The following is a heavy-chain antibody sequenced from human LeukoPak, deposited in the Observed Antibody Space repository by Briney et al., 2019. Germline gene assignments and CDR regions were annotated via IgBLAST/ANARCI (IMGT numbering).Heavy chain of an antibody. CDR2: IKQDGSEK. CDR1: GFTFSSYW. Sequence: GGSLRLSCAASGFTFSSYWMSWVRQAPGKGLEWVANIKQDGSEKYYVDSVKGRFTISRDNAKNSLYLQMNSLRAEDTAVYYCARHLKGPDTYDFDYWGQGTLVTVSS. D-gene: IGHD1-14*01. V-gene: IGHV3-7*01. J-gene: IGHJ4*02. CDR3: ARHLKGPDTYDFDY.